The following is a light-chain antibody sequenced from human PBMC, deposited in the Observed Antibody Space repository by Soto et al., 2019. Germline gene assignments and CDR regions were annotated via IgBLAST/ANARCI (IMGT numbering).Light chain of an antibody. CDR2: SAS. J-gene: IGKJ1*01. CDR1: QSVASSY. Sequence: EVVLTQSPGTLSLSPGERVTLSCRASQSVASSYLAWYQQKPGRAPRPLFYSASSRATGIPDRFSGSGYGTDFPLTISRLVPEDCAVYYCHHFGSLPETFGQGTNV. CDR3: HHFGSLPET. V-gene: IGKV3-20*01.